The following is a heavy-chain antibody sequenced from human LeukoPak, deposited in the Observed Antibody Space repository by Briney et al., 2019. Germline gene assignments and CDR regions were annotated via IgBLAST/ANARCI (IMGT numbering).Heavy chain of an antibody. Sequence: ASVKVSCKASGYTFTSYYMHWVRQAPGQGLEWMGIINPSGGSTSYAQKFQGRVTMTRDTSTSTVYMELSSLRSEEKAVYYCALAAWPNGGDNWGQGTLVTVSS. V-gene: IGHV1-46*01. CDR1: GYTFTSYY. J-gene: IGHJ4*02. CDR2: INPSGGST. CDR3: ALAAWPNGGDN. D-gene: IGHD2-8*01.